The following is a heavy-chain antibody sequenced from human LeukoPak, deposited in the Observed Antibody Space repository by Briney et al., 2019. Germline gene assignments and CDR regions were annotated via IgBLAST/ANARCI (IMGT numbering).Heavy chain of an antibody. CDR2: IETSGST. Sequence: TLSLTCTVSGGSISSGSYYWSWIRQPAGKGLEWIGRIETSGSTNYNPSLKSRVTISVDTSKNLFSLKLSSVTAADTAVYYRARVTYYYGSGSYSYYVDYWGQGTLVTVSS. D-gene: IGHD3-10*01. J-gene: IGHJ4*02. V-gene: IGHV4-61*02. CDR1: GGSISSGSYY. CDR3: ARVTYYYGSGSYSYYVDY.